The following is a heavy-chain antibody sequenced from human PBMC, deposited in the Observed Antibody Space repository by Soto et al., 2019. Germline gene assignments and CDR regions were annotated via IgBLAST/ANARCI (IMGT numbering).Heavy chain of an antibody. CDR2: IHESGST. CDR3: ARLYGTTYLSFFYGLDV. D-gene: IGHD3-10*01. J-gene: IGHJ6*02. V-gene: IGHV4-61*01. CDR1: GVSVSIGSYY. Sequence: QVQLQESGPGLLRPSETLSLTCTVSGVSVSIGSYYWTWIRQPPGKGLEWVGYIHESGSTSSSPPLKSRGTMSVDTSKNQFSLNLRSVSAADTAVYYCARLYGTTYLSFFYGLDVWGQGTTVTVSS.